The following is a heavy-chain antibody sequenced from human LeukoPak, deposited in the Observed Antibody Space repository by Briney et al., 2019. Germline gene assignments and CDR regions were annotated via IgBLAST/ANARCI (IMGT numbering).Heavy chain of an antibody. CDR3: ARLTRYYYASRNYYRPNWFDP. CDR2: IYYRGST. J-gene: IGHJ5*02. CDR1: GGSINNYY. D-gene: IGHD3-10*01. Sequence: PSEALSLTCTVSGGSINNYYWSWIRQPPGKGLEWIGYIYYRGSTNYNPSLKSRVTISVDTSKNQFSLKLSSVTAADTAVYYCARLTRYYYASRNYYRPNWFDPWGQGTLVTVSS. V-gene: IGHV4-59*01.